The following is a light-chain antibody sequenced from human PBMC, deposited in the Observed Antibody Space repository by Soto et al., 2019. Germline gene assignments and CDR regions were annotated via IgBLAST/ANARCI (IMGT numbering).Light chain of an antibody. Sequence: QSALTQPASVSGSPGQSITISCTGTSSDVVGYNYVSCYQHHPGKAPKLIIYDVTNRPSGVSNPFSGSKSGNTASLTISGLQTEDEADYYCSSYTTSNTRQIVFGTGTKLTVL. CDR1: SSDVVGYNY. CDR2: DVT. V-gene: IGLV2-14*03. CDR3: SSYTTSNTRQIV. J-gene: IGLJ1*01.